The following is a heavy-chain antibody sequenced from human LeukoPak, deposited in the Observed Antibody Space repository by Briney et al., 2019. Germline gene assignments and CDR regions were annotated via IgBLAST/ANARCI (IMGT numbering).Heavy chain of an antibody. J-gene: IGHJ4*02. V-gene: IGHV1-2*02. Sequence: ASVKVSCKASGYTFTGYYMHWVRPAPGQGLEWMGWINPNSGGTNYAQKFQGRVTMTRDTSISTAYMELSRLRSDDTAVYYCASQYCSSTSCPGSFDYWGQGTLVTVSS. D-gene: IGHD2-2*01. CDR1: GYTFTGYY. CDR2: INPNSGGT. CDR3: ASQYCSSTSCPGSFDY.